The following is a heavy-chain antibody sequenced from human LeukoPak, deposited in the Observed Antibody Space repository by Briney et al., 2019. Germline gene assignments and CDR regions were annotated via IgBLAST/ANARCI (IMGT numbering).Heavy chain of an antibody. J-gene: IGHJ4*02. V-gene: IGHV1-18*01. D-gene: IGHD2-21*02. Sequence: GASVTVSCKASGYTFTSYGISWVRQAPGQGLEWMGWISAYNGNTNYAQKFQGRVTMTTDTSTSTAYMELRSLRSDDTAVYYCAGVREAQGGAYCGGDCSYFDYWGQGTLVTVSS. CDR1: GYTFTSYG. CDR2: ISAYNGNT. CDR3: AGVREAQGGAYCGGDCSYFDY.